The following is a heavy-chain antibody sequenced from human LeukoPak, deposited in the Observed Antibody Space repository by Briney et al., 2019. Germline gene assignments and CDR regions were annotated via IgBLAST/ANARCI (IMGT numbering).Heavy chain of an antibody. V-gene: IGHV4-4*07. J-gene: IGHJ6*03. CDR1: GGSISSYY. CDR2: IYTSGSS. Sequence: PSETLSLTCTVSGGSISSYYWSWIRQPAGKGLEWIGRIYTSGSSNYNPSLKSRVTMSVDTSKNQFSLKLSSVTAADTAVYYCARERIAVAGTLSLFYCYYYLDVWGKGTTVTVSS. CDR3: ARERIAVAGTLSLFYCYYYLDV. D-gene: IGHD6-19*01.